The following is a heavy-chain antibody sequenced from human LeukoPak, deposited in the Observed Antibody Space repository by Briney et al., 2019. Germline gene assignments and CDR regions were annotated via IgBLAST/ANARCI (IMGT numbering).Heavy chain of an antibody. CDR2: ISIIGSTI. D-gene: IGHD4-23*01. Sequence: KTGGPLRLSCAASGFTFSSYEMNGVRQAPGKGLHWVSYISIIGSTIYYSDSMKGGFTISRDNTHNQLFLQMSGLLSEDTAVYYCARDDGGNFNDAFDIWGQGTMVAVSS. J-gene: IGHJ3*02. CDR3: ARDDGGNFNDAFDI. CDR1: GFTFSSYE. V-gene: IGHV3-48*03.